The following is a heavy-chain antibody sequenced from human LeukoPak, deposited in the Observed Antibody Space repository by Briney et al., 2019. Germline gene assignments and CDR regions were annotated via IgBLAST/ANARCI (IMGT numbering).Heavy chain of an antibody. CDR2: FDPEDGET. CDR1: GYTLTELS. CDR3: ARGLSRTS. V-gene: IGHV1-24*01. J-gene: IGHJ5*02. Sequence: ASVKVSCKVSGYTLTELSMHWVRQAPGKGLEWMGGFDPEDGETIYAQKFQGRVTMTRNTSISTAYMELSSLRSEDTAVYYCARGLSRTSWGQGTLVTVSS.